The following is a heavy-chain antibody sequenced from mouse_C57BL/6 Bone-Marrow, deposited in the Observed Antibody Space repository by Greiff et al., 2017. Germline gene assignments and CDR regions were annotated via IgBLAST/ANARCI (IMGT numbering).Heavy chain of an antibody. V-gene: IGHV1-59*01. CDR1: GYTFTSYW. CDR3: ARSAYGSSPHFDD. D-gene: IGHD1-1*01. CDR2: IDPSDSYT. Sequence: QVQLQQPGAELVRPGTSVKLSCKASGYTFTSYWMHWVKQRPGQGLEWIGVIDPSDSYTNYNQKFKGKATLTVDTSSSTAYMQLSSLTSEDSAVYYCARSAYGSSPHFDDWGQGTTLTVSS. J-gene: IGHJ2*01.